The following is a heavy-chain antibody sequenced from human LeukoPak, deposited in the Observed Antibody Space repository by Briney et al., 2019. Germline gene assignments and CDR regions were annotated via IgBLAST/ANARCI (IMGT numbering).Heavy chain of an antibody. CDR3: AQDRGRPDAFDF. V-gene: IGHV1-2*02. CDR2: VNPSDGVT. Sequence: ASVRVSCKASGYTLSGYYMHWVRQAPGQGLEWMGWVNPSDGVTNYAQNFQGRVTMTRDTSISTAYMELSRLRSDDTAVYYCAQDRGRPDAFDFWGQGTMVTVSS. J-gene: IGHJ3*01. CDR1: GYTLSGYY.